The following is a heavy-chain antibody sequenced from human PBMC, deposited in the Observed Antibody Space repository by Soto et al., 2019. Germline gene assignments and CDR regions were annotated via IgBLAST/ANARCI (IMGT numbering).Heavy chain of an antibody. CDR3: ARLARSSGWYSSHFDY. D-gene: IGHD6-19*01. V-gene: IGHV1-3*01. J-gene: IGHJ4*02. CDR2: INAGNGNT. CDR1: GYTFTSYA. Sequence: QVPLVQSGAEVKKPGASVKVSCKASGYTFTSYAMHWVRQAPGQRLEWMGWINAGNGNTKYSQKFQGRVTITRDTSASTAYMELSSLRSEDTAVYYCARLARSSGWYSSHFDYWGQGTLVTVSS.